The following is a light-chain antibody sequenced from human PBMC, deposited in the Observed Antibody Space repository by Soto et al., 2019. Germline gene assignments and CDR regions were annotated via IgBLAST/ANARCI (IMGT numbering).Light chain of an antibody. CDR3: QKYNSAPWT. CDR2: AAS. V-gene: IGKV1-27*01. J-gene: IGKJ1*01. CDR1: QGIGTY. Sequence: DIQMTQSPSSLSASVGDRVTITCRASQGIGTYLAWYQQKPGKVPKLLIYAASTLQSGVPSRFSGSGSGTDFTLTISSLQPEDVATYYCQKYNSAPWTFGQVTKVEIK.